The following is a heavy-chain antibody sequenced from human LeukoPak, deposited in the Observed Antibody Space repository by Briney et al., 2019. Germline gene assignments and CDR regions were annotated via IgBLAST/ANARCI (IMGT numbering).Heavy chain of an antibody. CDR3: AREQPPGVYFDC. J-gene: IGHJ4*02. Sequence: GGSLRLSCAASGFTVSSNYMSWVRQAPGKGLKWVSIIYDGGTTYHADSVKGRFTISRDNSKNTVFLQMNSLRAEDTAVYYCAREQPPGVYFDCWGQGALVTVSS. CDR2: IYDGGTT. D-gene: IGHD1-14*01. V-gene: IGHV3-53*01. CDR1: GFTVSSNY.